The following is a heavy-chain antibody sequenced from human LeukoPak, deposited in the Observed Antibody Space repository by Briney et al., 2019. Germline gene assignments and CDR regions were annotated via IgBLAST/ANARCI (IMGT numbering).Heavy chain of an antibody. Sequence: PSETLSLTCTVSGGSISSGGYYWSWIRQHPGKGLEWIGYIYYSGSTYYNPSLKSRVTISVDTSKNQFSLKLSSVTAADTAVYYCARNYGDYPDGWFDPWGQGTLVTVSS. D-gene: IGHD4-17*01. V-gene: IGHV4-31*03. CDR3: ARNYGDYPDGWFDP. CDR1: GGSISSGGYY. CDR2: IYYSGST. J-gene: IGHJ5*02.